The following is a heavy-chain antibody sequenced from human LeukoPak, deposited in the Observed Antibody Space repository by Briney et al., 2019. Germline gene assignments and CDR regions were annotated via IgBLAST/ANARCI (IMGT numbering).Heavy chain of an antibody. Sequence: GGSLRLSCAASGFTFSSYAMSWVRQAPGKGLEWVSSISGSGDNRIHYADSVEGRFTISRDNSKNTLYLEMNSLRAEDTAVYHCAKRETTVTTNFERWGQGTLVTVSS. J-gene: IGHJ1*01. CDR2: ISGSGDNRI. CDR1: GFTFSSYA. V-gene: IGHV3-23*01. D-gene: IGHD4-17*01. CDR3: AKRETTVTTNFER.